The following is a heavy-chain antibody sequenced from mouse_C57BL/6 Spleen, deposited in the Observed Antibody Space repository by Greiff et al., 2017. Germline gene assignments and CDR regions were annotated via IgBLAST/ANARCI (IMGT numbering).Heavy chain of an antibody. CDR1: GYAFSSYW. D-gene: IGHD4-1*01. CDR3: ARDGTGTGTLFDY. Sequence: QVQLQQSGAELVKPGASVKISCKASGYAFSSYWMNWVKQRPGKGLEGIGQIYPGDGDTNYNGKFKGKATLTADKSSSTAYMQLSSLTSEDSAVYFCARDGTGTGTLFDYWGQGTTLTVSS. J-gene: IGHJ2*01. CDR2: IYPGDGDT. V-gene: IGHV1-80*01.